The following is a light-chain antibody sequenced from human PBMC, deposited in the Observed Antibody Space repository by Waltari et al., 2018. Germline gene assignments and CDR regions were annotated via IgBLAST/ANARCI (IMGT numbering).Light chain of an antibody. Sequence: SYVLTQPPSVSVAPGQPATITRSGHNLRFKYVKWYQQKAGQAPVLVVDDNSDRPPGSPERFSGSNSGNTATLTIGRVEDGDEAYYYCQVWDSSSGYVFATGTKVTV. V-gene: IGLV3-21*02. J-gene: IGLJ1*01. CDR3: QVWDSSSGYV. CDR1: NLRFKY. CDR2: DNS.